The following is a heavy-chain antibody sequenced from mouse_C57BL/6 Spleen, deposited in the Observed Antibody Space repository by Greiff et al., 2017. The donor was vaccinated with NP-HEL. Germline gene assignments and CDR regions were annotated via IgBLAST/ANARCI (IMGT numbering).Heavy chain of an antibody. D-gene: IGHD4-1*01. V-gene: IGHV1-59*01. CDR3: ARASANWDEYFDY. CDR2: IDPSDSCT. CDR1: GYTFTDYY. J-gene: IGHJ2*01. Sequence: QVQLQQPGPELVRPGTSVKLSCKASGYTFTDYYMHWVKQSPGQGLEWIGVIDPSDSCTNYNQKFKGKATLTVDTSSSTAYRQLSSLTSEDSAVDCCARASANWDEYFDYWGQGTTLTVSS.